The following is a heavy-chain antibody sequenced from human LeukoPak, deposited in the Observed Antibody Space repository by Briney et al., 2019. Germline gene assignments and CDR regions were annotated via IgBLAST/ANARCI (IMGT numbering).Heavy chain of an antibody. D-gene: IGHD5-24*01. CDR2: ISNSSSYI. Sequence: GGSLRLSCAASGFTFRSYSMNWVRQAPGKGLEWVSSISNSSSYIYYADSVKGRFTISRDNAKNSLYLQMDSLRAEDTAVYYCAREYGDGYNWGGFDYWGQGTLVTVSS. CDR3: AREYGDGYNWGGFDY. CDR1: GFTFRSYS. V-gene: IGHV3-21*01. J-gene: IGHJ4*02.